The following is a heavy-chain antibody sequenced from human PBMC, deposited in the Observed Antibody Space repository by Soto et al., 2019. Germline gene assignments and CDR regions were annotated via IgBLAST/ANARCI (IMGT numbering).Heavy chain of an antibody. Sequence: SETLSLTCAVYGGSFSGYYWTWIRQPPGTGLEWIGEINHSGSTNYNPSLKSRVTISVDTSKNQFSLKLTSVTAADTAMYYCARDKITGLFDYWGQGTLVT. CDR2: INHSGST. CDR3: ARDKITGLFDY. V-gene: IGHV4-34*01. J-gene: IGHJ4*02. CDR1: GGSFSGYY. D-gene: IGHD2-8*02.